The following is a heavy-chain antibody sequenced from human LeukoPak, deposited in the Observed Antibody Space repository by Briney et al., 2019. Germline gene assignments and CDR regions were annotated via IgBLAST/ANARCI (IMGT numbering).Heavy chain of an antibody. J-gene: IGHJ4*02. V-gene: IGHV1-69*13. Sequence: ASVKVSCKASGGTFSSYAISWARQAPGQGLEWMGGIIPIFGTANYAQKFQGRVTITADESTSTAYMELSSLRSEDTAVYYCARDRYGSGAAFFDYWGQGTLVTVSS. CDR1: GGTFSSYA. CDR3: ARDRYGSGAAFFDY. CDR2: IIPIFGTA. D-gene: IGHD3-10*01.